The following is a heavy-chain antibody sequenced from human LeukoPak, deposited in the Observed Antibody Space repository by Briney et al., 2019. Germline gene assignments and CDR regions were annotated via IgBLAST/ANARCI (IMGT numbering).Heavy chain of an antibody. V-gene: IGHV3-21*01. D-gene: IGHD1-26*01. CDR1: GFTFSSYS. CDR2: ISSSSSYI. Sequence: PGGSLRLSCAASGFTFSSYSMNWVRQAPGKGLEWVSSISSSSSYIYYADSVKGRFTISRDNAKNSLYLQMNSLGAEDTAVYYCARVGQGEWFFDLWGRGTLVTVSS. J-gene: IGHJ2*01. CDR3: ARVGQGEWFFDL.